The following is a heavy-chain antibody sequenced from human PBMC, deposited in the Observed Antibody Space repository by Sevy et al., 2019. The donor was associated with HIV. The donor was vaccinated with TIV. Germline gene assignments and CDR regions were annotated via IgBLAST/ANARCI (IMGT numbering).Heavy chain of an antibody. CDR2: VYYDGST. CDR3: ANLKDPIAIDAGHFGP. D-gene: IGHD3-10*01. J-gene: IGHJ5*02. CDR1: GGSMNKNY. Sequence: SETLSLTCTVSGGSMNKNYWTWIRQPPGKGLEWIGYVYYDGSTNYNPSFESRVTISVNMPKNQFSLNLNPVTAADTALYYCANLKDPIAIDAGHFGPWGQGTLVTVSS. V-gene: IGHV4-59*03.